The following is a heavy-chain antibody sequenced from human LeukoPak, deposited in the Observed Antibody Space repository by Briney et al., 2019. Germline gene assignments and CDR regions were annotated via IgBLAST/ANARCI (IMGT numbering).Heavy chain of an antibody. CDR1: GFTFYHYA. J-gene: IGHJ4*02. D-gene: IGHD3-22*01. V-gene: IGHV3-9*03. CDR2: ISWNSATI. CDR3: AKDVWPYTYYYDTHPLGGGFDS. Sequence: GRSLRLSCAASGFTFYHYAMHWVRQAPGKGLEGVSSISWNSATIGYADPVRGRFTISRDNAKTSLYLQMSSLRAEDMAFYYCAKDVWPYTYYYDTHPLGGGFDSWGQGTLVTVSS.